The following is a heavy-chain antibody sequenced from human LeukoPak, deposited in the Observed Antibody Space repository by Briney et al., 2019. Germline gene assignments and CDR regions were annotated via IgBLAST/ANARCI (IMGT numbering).Heavy chain of an antibody. CDR2: ISGSGGST. CDR1: GFTFSSYA. J-gene: IGHJ4*02. CDR3: AKAYTIFGVVPYFDY. V-gene: IGHV3-23*01. Sequence: GGSLRLSCAASGFTFSSYAMSWVRQAPGKGLEWVSAISGSGGSTYYADSVKGRFTISRDNSKNTLYLQMNRLRAEDTAVYYCAKAYTIFGVVPYFDYWGQGTLVTVSS. D-gene: IGHD3-3*01.